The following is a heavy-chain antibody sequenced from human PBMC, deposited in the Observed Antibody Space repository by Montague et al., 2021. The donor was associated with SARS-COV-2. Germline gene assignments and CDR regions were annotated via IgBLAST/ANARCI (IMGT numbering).Heavy chain of an antibody. CDR2: ISYDGSNK. J-gene: IGHJ2*01. Sequence: SLRLSCAASGFTFSSYAMHWVRQAPGKGLEWVAVISYDGSNKYYADSVKGRFTISRDNSKNTLYLQMNSLRAEDTAVYYCARAFDRLSITRYWYFDLWGRGTLVTVSS. D-gene: IGHD3-9*01. CDR3: ARAFDRLSITRYWYFDL. CDR1: GFTFSSYA. V-gene: IGHV3-30-3*01.